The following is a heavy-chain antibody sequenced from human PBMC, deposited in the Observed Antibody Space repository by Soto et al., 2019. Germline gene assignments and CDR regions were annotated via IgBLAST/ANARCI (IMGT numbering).Heavy chain of an antibody. CDR1: GDSISSADYY. V-gene: IGHV4-30-4*01. J-gene: IGHJ6*02. D-gene: IGHD1-1*01. CDR3: ARDRRVETELYYYGMDV. CDR2: IFYSGTT. Sequence: SETLSLTCTVSGDSISSADYYWSWIRQTPGKGLEWIGHIFYSGTTYYNPSLKSRLTISVDTSKNHFSLRLTSVTAADTAVYYCARDRRVETELYYYGMDVWGQGTTVTVSS.